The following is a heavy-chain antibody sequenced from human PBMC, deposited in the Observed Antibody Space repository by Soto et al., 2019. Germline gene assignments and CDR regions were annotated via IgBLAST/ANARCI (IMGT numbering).Heavy chain of an antibody. CDR3: AKGPDGSGYYHNWFDS. J-gene: IGHJ5*01. Sequence: EVHLLESGGALVQPGGSLTLSCAASGFSFSDYAMSWVRQAPGKGLEWVSSISRTGDSAYYADSVKGRFAISRDRSKNRLSLQMTSLRVEDTAGYYCAKGPDGSGYYHNWFDSWGQVTLITVSS. V-gene: IGHV3-23*01. CDR2: ISRTGDSA. D-gene: IGHD3-22*01. CDR1: GFSFSDYA.